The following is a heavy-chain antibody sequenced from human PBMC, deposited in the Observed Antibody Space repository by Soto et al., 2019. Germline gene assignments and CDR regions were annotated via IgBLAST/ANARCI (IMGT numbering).Heavy chain of an antibody. CDR3: ARFFGSGFDY. CDR2: ISTSGATR. D-gene: IGHD6-19*01. Sequence: EVQLVESGGGLVQPGGSLRLSCVASGFTFSTDNMNWVRQAPGKGLEWVAHISTSGATRYYADSVKGRFTISRDNAKTSLYLQMDSLRNEDTAVYYCARFFGSGFDYWGQGTLVTVSS. J-gene: IGHJ4*01. CDR1: GFTFSTDN. V-gene: IGHV3-48*02.